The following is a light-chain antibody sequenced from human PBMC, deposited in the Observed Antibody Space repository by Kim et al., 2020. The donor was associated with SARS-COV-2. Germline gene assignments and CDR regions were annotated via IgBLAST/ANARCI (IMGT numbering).Light chain of an antibody. V-gene: IGLV3-1*01. CDR1: KLEDKH. CDR3: QVWDSVHV. Sequence: SYELTQTPSVSASPGQTATITCSGDKLEDKHVYWYQQKPGQSPVLVIYEDTKRPSGLPERFSGSNSGNTATLTISGTQAVDEADYYCQVWDSVHVFVPGTKVT. J-gene: IGLJ1*01. CDR2: EDT.